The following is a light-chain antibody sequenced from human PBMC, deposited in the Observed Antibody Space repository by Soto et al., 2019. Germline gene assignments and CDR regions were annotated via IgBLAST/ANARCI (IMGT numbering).Light chain of an antibody. CDR2: DDT. Sequence: QPVLTQPASVSGSPGQSITISCTGTSSDVGGYHYVSWYQQHPGKAPKLMIYDDTDRPSGVSDRFSGSKSGNTASLTISGLQAEDEADYYCSSYTGSSSYVLFGGGTQLTVL. CDR3: SSYTGSSSYVL. J-gene: IGLJ2*01. CDR1: SSDVGGYHY. V-gene: IGLV2-14*03.